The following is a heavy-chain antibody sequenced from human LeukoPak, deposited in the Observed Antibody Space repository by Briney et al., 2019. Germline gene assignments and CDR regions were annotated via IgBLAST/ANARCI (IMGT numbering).Heavy chain of an antibody. CDR1: GFTFSSYA. D-gene: IGHD3-10*01. V-gene: IGHV3-23*01. J-gene: IGHJ4*02. CDR2: ISGSGGST. CDR3: AKDATMVRGVIIFGPKNRRPYYFDY. Sequence: GGSLRLPCAASGFTFSSYAMSWVRQAPGKGLEWVSAISGSGGSTYYADSVKGQFTISRDNSKNTLYLQMNSLRAEDTAVYYCAKDATMVRGVIIFGPKNRRPYYFDYWGQGTLVTVSS.